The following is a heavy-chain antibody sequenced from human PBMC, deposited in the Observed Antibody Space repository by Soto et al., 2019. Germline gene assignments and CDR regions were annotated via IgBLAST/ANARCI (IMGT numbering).Heavy chain of an antibody. V-gene: IGHV3-33*01. J-gene: IGHJ1*01. CDR3: ARDLFLSSGSYAEYFQH. Sequence: GGSLRLSCAASGFTFSSYGMHWVRQAPGKGLEWVAVIWYDGSNKYYADSVKGRFTISRDNSKNTLYLQMNSPRAEDTAVYYCARDLFLSSGSYAEYFQHWGQGTLVTVSS. CDR2: IWYDGSNK. D-gene: IGHD6-19*01. CDR1: GFTFSSYG.